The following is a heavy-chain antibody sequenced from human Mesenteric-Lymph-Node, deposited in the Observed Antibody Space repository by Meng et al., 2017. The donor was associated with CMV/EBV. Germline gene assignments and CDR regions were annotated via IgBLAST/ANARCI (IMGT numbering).Heavy chain of an antibody. J-gene: IGHJ4*02. Sequence: SETLSLTCTASGGSVSSGSSYWSWIRQPPGKGLEWIGYIYYSGSTNYNPSLKSRVTISVDTSKNQFSLKLSSVTAADTAVYYCARGAVVPAATDDYWGQGTLVTVSS. V-gene: IGHV4-61*01. CDR2: IYYSGST. D-gene: IGHD2-2*01. CDR3: ARGAVVPAATDDY. CDR1: GGSVSSGSSY.